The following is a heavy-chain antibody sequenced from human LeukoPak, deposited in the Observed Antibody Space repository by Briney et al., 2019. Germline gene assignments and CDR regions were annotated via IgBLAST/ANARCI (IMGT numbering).Heavy chain of an antibody. V-gene: IGHV3-21*01. CDR1: GFTFSSYS. J-gene: IGHJ4*02. D-gene: IGHD4-17*01. Sequence: GGSLRLSCAASGFTFSSYSMNWVRQAPGKGLEWVSSISSSSSYIYYADSVKGRFAISRDNAKNSLYLQMNSLRAEDTAVYYCAREGDYGDYSFWGQGTLVTVSS. CDR3: AREGDYGDYSF. CDR2: ISSSSSYI.